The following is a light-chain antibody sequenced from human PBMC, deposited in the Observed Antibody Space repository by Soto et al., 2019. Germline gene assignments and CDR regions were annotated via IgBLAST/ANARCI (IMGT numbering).Light chain of an antibody. CDR2: AAS. CDR1: QDIGSW. V-gene: IGKV1D-12*01. J-gene: IGKJ5*01. CDR3: QKAKSFPVY. Sequence: DIQMTHSPSSVSASVLYIVTITFRASQDIGSWFALYQQKPGKVPKLLIYAASILQSGVPSRFSGSGSGTDFTLTINNLQPEDFATYYCQKAKSFPVYFGQGTRLEIK.